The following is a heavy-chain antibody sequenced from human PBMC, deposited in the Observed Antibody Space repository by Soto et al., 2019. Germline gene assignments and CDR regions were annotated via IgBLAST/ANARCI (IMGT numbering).Heavy chain of an antibody. V-gene: IGHV1-18*01. D-gene: IGHD1-7*01. CDR3: ASFSVGVWITGTTGHDY. CDR1: GYTFTSYG. Sequence: ASVKVSCKASGYTFTSYGIIWVRQAPGQGLEWMGWISAYNGNTNYAQKLQGRDTMTTDTSTSTAYMELRSLRSDDTAVYYCASFSVGVWITGTTGHDYWGQGTLVTVSS. J-gene: IGHJ4*02. CDR2: ISAYNGNT.